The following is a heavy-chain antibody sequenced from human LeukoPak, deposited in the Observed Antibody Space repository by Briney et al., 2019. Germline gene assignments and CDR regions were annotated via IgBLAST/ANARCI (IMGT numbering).Heavy chain of an antibody. J-gene: IGHJ5*02. D-gene: IGHD3-22*01. Sequence: ASVNVSCKASGYTFTTYYLHWVRQAPGQGLEWMGIINPSGTSTTYAQKFQGRVTMTIDTSTSTVYMELSSLRSEDTAMYYCARGPPGRVYDSSKKGLFDPWGQGTLVTVSS. V-gene: IGHV1-46*01. CDR2: INPSGTST. CDR1: GYTFTTYY. CDR3: ARGPPGRVYDSSKKGLFDP.